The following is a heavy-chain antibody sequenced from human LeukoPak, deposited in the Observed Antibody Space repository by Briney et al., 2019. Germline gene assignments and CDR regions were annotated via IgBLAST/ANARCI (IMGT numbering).Heavy chain of an antibody. J-gene: IGHJ4*02. CDR3: ARVHSSGWYVDY. CDR2: IYTSGST. V-gene: IGHV4-4*07. D-gene: IGHD6-25*01. Sequence: SETLSLTCPHSARSISSYYWSWIRQPAGKGREWIGRIYTSGSTNYNPSLKSRVTMSVDTSKNQFYLKLSSVTAADTAVYYCARVHSSGWYVDYWGQGTLVTVSS. CDR1: ARSISSYY.